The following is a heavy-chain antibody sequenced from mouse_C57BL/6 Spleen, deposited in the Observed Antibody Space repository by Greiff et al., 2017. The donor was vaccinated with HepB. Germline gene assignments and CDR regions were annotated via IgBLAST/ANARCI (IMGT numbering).Heavy chain of an antibody. CDR1: GFSFNTYA. V-gene: IGHV10-1*01. J-gene: IGHJ2*01. D-gene: IGHD1-1*01. CDR3: VRHGYGSKRGFDY. CDR2: IRSKSNNYAT. Sequence: EVKLVESGGGLVQPKGSLKLSCAASGFSFNTYAMNWVRQAPGKGLEWVARIRSKSNNYATYYADSVKDRFTISRDDSESMLYLQMNNLKTEDTAMYYCVRHGYGSKRGFDYWGQGTTLTVSS.